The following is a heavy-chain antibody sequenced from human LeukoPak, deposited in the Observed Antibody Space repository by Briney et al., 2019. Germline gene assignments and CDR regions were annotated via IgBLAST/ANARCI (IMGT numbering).Heavy chain of an antibody. J-gene: IGHJ3*02. CDR1: GGTFSSYA. D-gene: IGHD3-3*01. CDR3: ARDCRSYYDFWSGYHDAFDI. V-gene: IGHV1-69*13. Sequence: SVKVSCKASGGTFSSYAISWVRQAPGQGLEWMGGIIPIFGTANYAQKFQGRVTITADESASTAYMELSSLRSEDTAVYYCARDCRSYYDFWSGYHDAFDIWGQGTMVTVSS. CDR2: IIPIFGTA.